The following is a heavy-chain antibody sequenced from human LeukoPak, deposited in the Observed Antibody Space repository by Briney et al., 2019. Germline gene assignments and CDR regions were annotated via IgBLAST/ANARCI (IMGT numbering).Heavy chain of an antibody. CDR2: ISYDGSNK. CDR3: ARTKTSHLEWQLNSVFDY. Sequence: GGSLRLSCAASGFTFSSYAMHWVRQAPGKGLEWVAVISYDGSNKYYADSVKGRFTISRDNSKNTLYLQMNSLRAEDTAVYYCARTKTSHLEWQLNSVFDYWGQGTLVTVSS. CDR1: GFTFSSYA. J-gene: IGHJ4*02. V-gene: IGHV3-30*04. D-gene: IGHD3-3*01.